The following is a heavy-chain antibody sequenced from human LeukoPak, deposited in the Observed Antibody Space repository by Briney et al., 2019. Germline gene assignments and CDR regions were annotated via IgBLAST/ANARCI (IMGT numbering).Heavy chain of an antibody. CDR1: GGSFGGYY. V-gene: IGHV4-34*01. D-gene: IGHD3-22*01. CDR3: ARDTYYYDSSGYLSFDY. J-gene: IGHJ4*02. Sequence: PSETLSLTCAVYGGSFGGYYWSWIRQPPGKGLEWIGEINHSGSTNYNPSLKSRVTISVDTSKNQFSLKLSSVTAADTAVYYCARDTYYYDSSGYLSFDYWGQGTLVTVSS. CDR2: INHSGST.